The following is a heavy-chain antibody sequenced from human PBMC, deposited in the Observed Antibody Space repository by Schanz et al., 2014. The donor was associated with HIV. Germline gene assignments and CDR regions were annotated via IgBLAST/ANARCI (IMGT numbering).Heavy chain of an antibody. CDR2: IIPIFGTA. J-gene: IGHJ6*02. D-gene: IGHD3-3*02. V-gene: IGHV1-69*01. CDR3: ARAAFSSEYYYGMDV. CDR1: GGTFSIYA. Sequence: QVQLVQSGAEVTKPGSSVKVSCKASGGTFSIYAISWVRQAPGQGLEWMAGIIPIFGTANYAQKFQGRVTISADDSTSTAYMEMSSLRSADTAVYFCARAAFSSEYYYGMDVWGQGTTVTVSS.